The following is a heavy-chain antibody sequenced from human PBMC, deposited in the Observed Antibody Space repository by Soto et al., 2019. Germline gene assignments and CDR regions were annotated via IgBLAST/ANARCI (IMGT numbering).Heavy chain of an antibody. Sequence: GGSLRLSCAASGFTFSSYEMNWVRQAPGKGLEWVSYISSSGSTIYYADSVKGRFTISRDNAKNSLYLQMNSLRAEDTAVYYCARDGDRSVGYGLYYYYGMAVWGQGTTVTVSS. D-gene: IGHD5-18*01. CDR3: ARDGDRSVGYGLYYYYGMAV. CDR2: ISSSGSTI. J-gene: IGHJ6*02. CDR1: GFTFSSYE. V-gene: IGHV3-48*03.